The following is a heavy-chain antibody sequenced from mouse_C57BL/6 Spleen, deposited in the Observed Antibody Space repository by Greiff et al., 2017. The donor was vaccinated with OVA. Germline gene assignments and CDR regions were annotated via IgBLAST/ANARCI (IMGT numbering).Heavy chain of an antibody. Sequence: QVQLQQSGPELVKPGASVKISCKASGYAFSSSWMNWVKQRPGKGLEWIGRIYPGDGDTNYNGKFKGKATLTADKSSSTAYMQLSSLTSEDSAVYFCARENYGRSPDGGKGTLVTVSA. CDR3: ARENYGRSPD. CDR2: IYPGDGDT. D-gene: IGHD1-1*01. J-gene: IGHJ3*01. V-gene: IGHV1-82*01. CDR1: GYAFSSSW.